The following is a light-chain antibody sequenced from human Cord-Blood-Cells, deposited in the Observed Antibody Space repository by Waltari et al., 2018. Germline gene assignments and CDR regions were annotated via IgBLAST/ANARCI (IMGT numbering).Light chain of an antibody. J-gene: IGLJ2*01. Sequence: QSALTQPASVSGSPGQSTTISCTGTSSDVGGYNYLSWYQQHPGKAPKLMIYDVSNRPSGVSNRFSGSKSGNTASLTISGLQAEDEADYYCSSYTSSSTLVFGGGTKLTVL. CDR2: DVS. V-gene: IGLV2-14*01. CDR1: SSDVGGYNY. CDR3: SSYTSSSTLV.